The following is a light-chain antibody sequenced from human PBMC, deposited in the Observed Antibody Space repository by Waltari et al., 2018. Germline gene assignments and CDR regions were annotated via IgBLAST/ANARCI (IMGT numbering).Light chain of an antibody. V-gene: IGKV4-1*01. CDR1: QSVLYNSNDKNY. CDR2: WAS. CDR3: QQYYRSRT. Sequence: QSVLYNSNDKNYLAWYQQKPGQPPKLLIYWASTRESGVPDRFSGSGSGADFTLTISSLQAEDVAVYYCQQYYRSRTFGQGTKVEIK. J-gene: IGKJ1*01.